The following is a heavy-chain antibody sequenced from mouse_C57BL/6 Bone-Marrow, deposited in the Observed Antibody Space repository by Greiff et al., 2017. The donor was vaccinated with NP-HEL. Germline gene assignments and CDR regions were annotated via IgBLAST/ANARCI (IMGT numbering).Heavy chain of an antibody. Sequence: EVQGVESGAELVRPGASVKLSCTASGFNIKDDYMHWVKQRPEQGLEWIGWIDPENGDTEYASKFQGKATITADTSSNTAYLQLSSLTSEDTAVYYCTTWAIYFYAMDYWGQGTSVTVSS. CDR2: IDPENGDT. D-gene: IGHD2-1*01. J-gene: IGHJ4*01. CDR1: GFNIKDDY. CDR3: TTWAIYFYAMDY. V-gene: IGHV14-4*01.